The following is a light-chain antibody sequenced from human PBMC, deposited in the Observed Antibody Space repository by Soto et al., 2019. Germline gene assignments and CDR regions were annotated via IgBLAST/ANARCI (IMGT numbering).Light chain of an antibody. V-gene: IGKV1-33*01. CDR3: QQYSNLIT. Sequence: DIQMTQSPSSLSASVGDRFTITFQASQGIGNYLTWYQQRLGKAPKLLIYDASTLETGVPSRFSGSGSGTDFTFTISSLQPEDFATYYCQQYSNLITFGQGTRLEI. J-gene: IGKJ5*01. CDR2: DAS. CDR1: QGIGNY.